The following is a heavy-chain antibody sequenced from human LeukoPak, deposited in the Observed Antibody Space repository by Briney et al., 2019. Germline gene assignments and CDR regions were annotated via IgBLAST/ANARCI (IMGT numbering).Heavy chain of an antibody. J-gene: IGHJ4*02. CDR2: IYTSEST. V-gene: IGHV4-61*02. CDR3: ARAGIVGATFDY. Sequence: PSENLSLTCTVSGGSISSDNYYWRGVRQPPGRGLGWIASIYTSESTNYNPSLKSRVTISVDTSKNQFSLKLSSVTAADTAVYYCARAGIVGATFDYWGQGTLVTVSS. CDR1: GGSISSDNYY. D-gene: IGHD1-26*01.